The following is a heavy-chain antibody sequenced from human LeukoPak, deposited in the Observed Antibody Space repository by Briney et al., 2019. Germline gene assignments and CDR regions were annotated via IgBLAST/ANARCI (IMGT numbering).Heavy chain of an antibody. D-gene: IGHD3-10*01. Sequence: GGSLRLSCTASGFIFSNFGLSWVRQPPGKGLEWVSAIGMGDDTYYADTVKGRFTVSRDNSKNTLFLQMNSLSAEDTAIYYCAKGFYGSGSPYFDAWGQGTLVSVSS. CDR1: GFIFSNFG. J-gene: IGHJ4*02. CDR3: AKGFYGSGSPYFDA. CDR2: IGMGDDT. V-gene: IGHV3-23*01.